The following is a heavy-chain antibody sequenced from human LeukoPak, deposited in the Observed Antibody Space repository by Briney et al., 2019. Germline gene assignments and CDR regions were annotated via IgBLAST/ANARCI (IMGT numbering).Heavy chain of an antibody. CDR1: GYSISSGYY. Sequence: SETLSLTCAVSGYSISSGYYWGWIRQPPGKGLEWIGSHSGSTYCNPSLKSRVTISVDTSKNQFSLKLSSVTAADTAVYYCAGRIVPDYWGQGTLVTVSS. CDR2: HSGST. J-gene: IGHJ4*02. CDR3: AGRIVPDY. V-gene: IGHV4-38-2*01. D-gene: IGHD1-26*01.